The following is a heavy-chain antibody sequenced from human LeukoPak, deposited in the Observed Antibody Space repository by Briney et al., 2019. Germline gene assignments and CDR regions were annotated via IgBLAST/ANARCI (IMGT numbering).Heavy chain of an antibody. CDR2: MIPIFGTA. V-gene: IGHV1-69*05. Sequence: ASVKVSCKASGGTFSSYAISWVRQAPGQGLEWMGGMIPIFGTANYAQKFQGRVTITTDESTSTDYMELSSLRSEDTAVYYCARAPATVPFGFDYWGQGTLVTVSS. CDR1: GGTFSSYA. CDR3: ARAPATVPFGFDY. D-gene: IGHD3-3*01. J-gene: IGHJ4*02.